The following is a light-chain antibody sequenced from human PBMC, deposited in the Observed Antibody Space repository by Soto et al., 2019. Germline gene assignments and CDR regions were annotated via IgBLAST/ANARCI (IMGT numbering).Light chain of an antibody. Sequence: IQMTQSPSSLSAFVGDRVTVTCRASQSINIYLNWYQQRPGKAPTLLIYGASSLQSGVASRFSGGGSRTDFPLTIKSLQPEDFATYYFQQSFRSPYTFGQATKLEIK. CDR1: QSINIY. CDR2: GAS. J-gene: IGKJ2*01. V-gene: IGKV1-39*01. CDR3: QQSFRSPYT.